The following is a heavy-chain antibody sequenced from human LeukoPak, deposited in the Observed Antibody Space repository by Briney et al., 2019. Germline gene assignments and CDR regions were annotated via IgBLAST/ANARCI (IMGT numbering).Heavy chain of an antibody. CDR3: ARGKVGYSYFDY. Sequence: GGSLRLSCAASGFTFSTYSMNWVRQAPGKGLEWVSSISSSSGYIHYTDSVKGRFTISRDNAKNSLYLQMNSLRDTDTAVYYCARGKVGYSYFDYWGQGTLVTVSS. V-gene: IGHV3-21*01. CDR2: ISSSSGYI. CDR1: GFTFSTYS. D-gene: IGHD5-18*01. J-gene: IGHJ4*02.